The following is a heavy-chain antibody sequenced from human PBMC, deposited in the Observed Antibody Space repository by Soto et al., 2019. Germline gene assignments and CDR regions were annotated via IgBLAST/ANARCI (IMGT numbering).Heavy chain of an antibody. D-gene: IGHD2-21*01. CDR3: AKGPYDIFSGDYFDY. J-gene: IGHJ4*02. CDR2: ISYDGSNK. Sequence: LRLSCAASGFTFSSYGMHWVRQAPGKGLEWVAVISYDGSNKYYADSVKGRFTISRDNSKNTLYLQMNSLRAEDTAVYYCAKGPYDIFSGDYFDYWGQGTLVTVSS. CDR1: GFTFSSYG. V-gene: IGHV3-30*18.